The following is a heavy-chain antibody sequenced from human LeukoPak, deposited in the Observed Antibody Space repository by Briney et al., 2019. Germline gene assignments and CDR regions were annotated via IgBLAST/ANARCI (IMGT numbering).Heavy chain of an antibody. CDR2: IYSSGST. J-gene: IGHJ5*02. Sequence: SETLSLTCTVSGGSISSYYWSWIRQPAGKELEWIGRIYSSGSTNYNPSLKSRVTMSVDTSKNQFSLKLSSVTAADTAVYYCARGAWFGDSFDPWGQGTLVTVSS. D-gene: IGHD3-10*01. V-gene: IGHV4-4*07. CDR1: GGSISSYY. CDR3: ARGAWFGDSFDP.